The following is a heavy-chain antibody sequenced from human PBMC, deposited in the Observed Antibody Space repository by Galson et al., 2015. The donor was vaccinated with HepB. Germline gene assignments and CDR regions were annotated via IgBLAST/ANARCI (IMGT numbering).Heavy chain of an antibody. J-gene: IGHJ4*02. V-gene: IGHV3-43*01. CDR2: ISWDGGST. CDR3: AKGGDWVNGYSSGWRYFDY. CDR1: GFTFDDYT. D-gene: IGHD6-19*01. Sequence: SLRLSCAASGFTFDDYTMHWVRQAPGKGLEWVSLISWDGGSTYYADSVKGRFTISRDNSKNSLYLQMNSLRTEDTALYYCAKGGDWVNGYSSGWRYFDYWGQGTLVTVSS.